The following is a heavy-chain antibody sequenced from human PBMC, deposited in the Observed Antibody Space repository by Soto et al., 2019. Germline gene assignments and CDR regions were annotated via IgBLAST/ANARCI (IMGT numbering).Heavy chain of an antibody. J-gene: IGHJ4*02. CDR2: IWYNGRKN. Sequence: QVQLVESGGGVVQPGKSLRLSCAASGFTFSSYGLHWVRQAPGKGLEWVGVIWYNGRKNYYADSVQGRFTTSRDTSKTRLFCQINSLSVEERTVHYCVREEAPGGRATPLDYWGQGPLVTVSS. CDR3: VREEAPGGRATPLDY. V-gene: IGHV3-33*01. D-gene: IGHD1-26*01. CDR1: GFTFSSYG.